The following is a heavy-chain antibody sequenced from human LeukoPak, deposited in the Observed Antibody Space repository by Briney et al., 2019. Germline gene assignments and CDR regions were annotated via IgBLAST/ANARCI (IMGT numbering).Heavy chain of an antibody. Sequence: ASVKVSCKASGYTFTSYGISWVRQAPGQGLEWMGWISAYNGNTNYAQKLQGRVTMTTDTSTSTAYMELRSLRSDDTAVYYCARTPLGYYYDSSGYYYEPYFDYWGQGTLVTVSS. V-gene: IGHV1-18*01. J-gene: IGHJ4*02. CDR1: GYTFTSYG. CDR2: ISAYNGNT. CDR3: ARTPLGYYYDSSGYYYEPYFDY. D-gene: IGHD3-22*01.